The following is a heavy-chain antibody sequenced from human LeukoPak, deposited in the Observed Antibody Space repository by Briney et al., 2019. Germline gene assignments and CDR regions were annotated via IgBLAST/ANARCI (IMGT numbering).Heavy chain of an antibody. CDR2: ISWNSGSI. D-gene: IGHD3-9*01. CDR1: GFTFDDYA. V-gene: IGHV3-9*01. J-gene: IGHJ4*02. Sequence: GRSLRLSCAASGFTFDDYAIHWVRQAPGKGLEWVSGISWNSGSIGYADSVKGRFTISRDNAKNSLYLQMNSLRAEDTALYYCAKGVRYFDWPTLDYWGQGTLVTVSS. CDR3: AKGVRYFDWPTLDY.